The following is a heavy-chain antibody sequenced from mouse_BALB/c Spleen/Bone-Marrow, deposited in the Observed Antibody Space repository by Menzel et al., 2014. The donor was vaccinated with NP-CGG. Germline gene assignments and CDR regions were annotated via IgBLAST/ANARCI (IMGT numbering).Heavy chain of an antibody. J-gene: IGHJ3*01. CDR3: ARRDFRSWFAY. CDR1: GYTFTSYW. Sequence: QVQLQQPGAELVKPGASVNLSCKASGYTFTSYWVYWVKQRPGQGLEWIGEINPSNGRANYNEKFKNKATLTVDKSTSTAYMQVSSLTSEDSAVYYCARRDFRSWFAYWGQGTLVTVSA. D-gene: IGHD2-14*01. V-gene: IGHV1S81*02. CDR2: INPSNGRA.